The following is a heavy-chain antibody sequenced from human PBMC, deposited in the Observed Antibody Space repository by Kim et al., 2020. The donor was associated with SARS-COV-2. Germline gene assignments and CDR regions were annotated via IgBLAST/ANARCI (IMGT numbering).Heavy chain of an antibody. D-gene: IGHD3-16*01. CDR1: GYTFTDYY. Sequence: ASVKVSCKASGYTFTDYYIHWVRQAPGQGLEWMGIIFPSVGGTKYTQNFQGRVTLTRDTSTSTVYMELSSMRTEDTAVYYCVRERAGGFFDYWGQGTLVTISS. J-gene: IGHJ4*02. CDR2: IFPSVGGT. V-gene: IGHV1-46*01. CDR3: VRERAGGFFDY.